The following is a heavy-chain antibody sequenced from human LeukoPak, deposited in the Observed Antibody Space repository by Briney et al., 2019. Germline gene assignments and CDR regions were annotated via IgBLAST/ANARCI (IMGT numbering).Heavy chain of an antibody. V-gene: IGHV3-49*04. Sequence: GGSLRLSCAASGFTFSAYSMNWVRQAPGKGLEWVSFIRSKTYGGTTEYAASVKGRFTVSRDDSKSIAYLQMNSLKTEDTAVYYCTRAGRIAAAPSGNWGQGTLVTVSS. CDR1: GFTFSAYS. CDR2: IRSKTYGGTT. J-gene: IGHJ4*02. CDR3: TRAGRIAAAPSGN. D-gene: IGHD6-13*01.